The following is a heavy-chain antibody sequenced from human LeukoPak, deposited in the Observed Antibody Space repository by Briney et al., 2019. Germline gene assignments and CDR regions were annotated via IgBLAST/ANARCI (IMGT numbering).Heavy chain of an antibody. J-gene: IGHJ3*02. CDR1: GFTFSSYG. D-gene: IGHD4-23*01. V-gene: IGHV3-30*18. CDR3: AKSRTTVVTLDAFDI. CDR2: VSYDGSNK. Sequence: GSLRLSCAASGFTFSSYGMQWVRQVPGKGLEWVAVVSYDGSNKYYADSVKGRFTISRDNSKNTLYLQMNSLRAEDTAVYYCAKSRTTVVTLDAFDIWGQGTMVTVSS.